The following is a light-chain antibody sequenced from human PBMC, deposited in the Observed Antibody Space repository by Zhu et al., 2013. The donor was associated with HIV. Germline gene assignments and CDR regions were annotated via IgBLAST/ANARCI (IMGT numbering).Light chain of an antibody. CDR1: QTVYSY. CDR2: DSS. Sequence: EIVMTQSPATLSVSPGERATLSCRASQTVYSYLAWYQQRPGQPPRLLIYDSSTRATGVPARFSGSGSETDFTLTISSLQSEDFAVYYCQHHNKWPLTWTFGQGTNVEIK. V-gene: IGKV3-15*01. J-gene: IGKJ1*01. CDR3: QHHNKWPLTWT.